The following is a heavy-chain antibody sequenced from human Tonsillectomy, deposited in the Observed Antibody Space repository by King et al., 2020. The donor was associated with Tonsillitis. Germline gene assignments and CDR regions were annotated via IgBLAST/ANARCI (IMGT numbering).Heavy chain of an antibody. CDR2: IYPGDSDT. CDR1: RYSFTTYW. J-gene: IGHJ3*02. V-gene: IGHV5-51*01. D-gene: IGHD4/OR15-4a*01. CDR3: ARRRDRSAYGGNWNDAFDI. Sequence: EVQLVESGAEVKKPGESLKISCKGSRYSFTTYWIGWVRQMPGKGLEWMGIIYPGDSDTVYSPSFRGQVTISADKSISTAYLQWSSLKASDTAIYYCARRRDRSAYGGNWNDAFDIWGPGTMVSVSP.